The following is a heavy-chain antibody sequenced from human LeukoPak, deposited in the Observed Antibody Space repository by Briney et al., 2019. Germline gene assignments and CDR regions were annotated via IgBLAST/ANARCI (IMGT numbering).Heavy chain of an antibody. CDR1: GFTFSSYE. J-gene: IGHJ6*03. V-gene: IGHV3-48*03. D-gene: IGHD5-12*01. Sequence: GGSLRLSCAASGFTFSSYEMNWVRQAPGKGLEWVSYISSSGSTIYYADSVKGRFTISRDNAKNSLYLQMNSLRAEDTAVYYCARGYSGYDFPYYYYYMDVWGKGTTVTISS. CDR2: ISSSGSTI. CDR3: ARGYSGYDFPYYYYYMDV.